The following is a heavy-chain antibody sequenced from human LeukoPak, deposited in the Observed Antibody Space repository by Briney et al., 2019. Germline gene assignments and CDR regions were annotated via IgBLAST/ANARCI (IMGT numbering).Heavy chain of an antibody. CDR1: GFTFSSYA. V-gene: IGHV3-23*01. Sequence: GGSLRLSCAASGFTFSSYAMSWVRQAPGKGLEWVSAISGGGGSTYYADSVKGRFTISRDNSKNTLYLQMNSLRAEDTAVYYCAKGLVGATLGYYFDYWGQGTLVTVSS. D-gene: IGHD1-26*01. CDR3: AKGLVGATLGYYFDY. J-gene: IGHJ4*02. CDR2: ISGGGGST.